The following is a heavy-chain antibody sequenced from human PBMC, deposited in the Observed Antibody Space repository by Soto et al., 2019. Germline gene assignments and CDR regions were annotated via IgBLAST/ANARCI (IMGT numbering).Heavy chain of an antibody. CDR1: GCAFTGYY. V-gene: IGHV1-2*02. Sequence: ASVKVSCKASGCAFTGYYMHWVRQAPLQVLEWMVCISPNSGGTNYAQKFQGRVTMTRDTSISTAYMWLSRLRSDDTAVYYCASEILGDYDILTRYETTIYYYYRMAVWGQGTTVTLSS. CDR2: ISPNSGGT. CDR3: ASEILGDYDILTRYETTIYYYYRMAV. J-gene: IGHJ6*01. D-gene: IGHD3-9*01.